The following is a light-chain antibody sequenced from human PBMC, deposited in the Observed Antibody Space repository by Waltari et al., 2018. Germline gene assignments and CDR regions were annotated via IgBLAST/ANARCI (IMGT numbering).Light chain of an antibody. V-gene: IGLV2-23*01. CDR1: SSDVGSYNL. CDR3: CSYAGSSTWV. Sequence: QPALTQPASVSASPGQSITISCTGTSSDVGSYNLVSWYQQNPGKGPNLMIYEGSKRPSGVSNRFSGSKSGNTASLTISGLQAEDEAYYYCCSYAGSSTWVFGGGTKLTVL. J-gene: IGLJ3*02. CDR2: EGS.